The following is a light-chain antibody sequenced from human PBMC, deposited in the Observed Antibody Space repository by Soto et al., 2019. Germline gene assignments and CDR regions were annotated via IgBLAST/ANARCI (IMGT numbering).Light chain of an antibody. Sequence: DIVLTQSPGTLSLSPGERATLSCRASQSVSSSYLAWYQQKPGQAPRLLIYGASSRATGIPDSFSGSGSGTDFTLSISRLEPEDFAVYYCQQYGSSPGTFGQGTKVEIK. CDR1: QSVSSSY. CDR2: GAS. J-gene: IGKJ1*01. CDR3: QQYGSSPGT. V-gene: IGKV3-20*01.